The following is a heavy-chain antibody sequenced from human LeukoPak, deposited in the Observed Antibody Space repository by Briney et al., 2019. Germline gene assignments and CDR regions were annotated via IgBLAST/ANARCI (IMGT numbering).Heavy chain of an antibody. V-gene: IGHV4-59*08. D-gene: IGHD1-26*01. CDR2: IYYSGST. CDR3: ARQASGSSTSFFDY. CDR1: GGSISSYY. Sequence: SETLSLTCTVSGGSISSYYWSWIRQPPGKGLEWIGYIYYSGSTNYNPSLKSRVTIPVDTSKNQFSLKLSSVTAADTAVYYCARQASGSSTSFFDYWGQGTLVTVSS. J-gene: IGHJ4*02.